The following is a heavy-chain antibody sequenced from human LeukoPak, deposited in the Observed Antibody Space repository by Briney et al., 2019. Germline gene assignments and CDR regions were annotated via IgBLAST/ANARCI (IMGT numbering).Heavy chain of an antibody. CDR1: GYTLTELS. CDR3: AREGLSSSWYDHNDY. J-gene: IGHJ4*02. Sequence: GASVKVSCKVSGYTLTELSMHWVRQAPGKGLEWMGGFDLEDGETIYAQKFQGRVTMTEDTSTDTAYMELSSLRSEDTAVYYCAREGLSSSWYDHNDYWGQGTLVTVSS. CDR2: FDLEDGET. D-gene: IGHD6-13*01. V-gene: IGHV1-24*01.